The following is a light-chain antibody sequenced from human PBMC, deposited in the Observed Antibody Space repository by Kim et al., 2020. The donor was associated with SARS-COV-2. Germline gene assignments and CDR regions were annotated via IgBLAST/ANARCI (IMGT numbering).Light chain of an antibody. CDR3: QQYGSSPPLT. CDR2: GAS. J-gene: IGKJ2*01. Sequence: PGERATLSGRASQSVSSSYLAWYQQKPGQAPRLLIYGASSRATGIPDRFSGSGSGTDFTLTISRLEPEDFAVYYCQQYGSSPPLTFGQGTKLEIK. CDR1: QSVSSSY. V-gene: IGKV3-20*01.